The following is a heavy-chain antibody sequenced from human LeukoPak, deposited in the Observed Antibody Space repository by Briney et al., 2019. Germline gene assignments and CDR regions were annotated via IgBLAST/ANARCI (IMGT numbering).Heavy chain of an antibody. Sequence: GESLKISCQASEYSFTTHWIGWVRQMPGKGLECMGIIYPGDSDARYSPSFQGQVTISADKSISIAYLQWSSLKASDTAMYFCARLSTAGAKYSYYYGMDVWGQGTTVTVSS. J-gene: IGHJ6*02. CDR1: EYSFTTHW. D-gene: IGHD6-13*01. V-gene: IGHV5-51*01. CDR2: IYPGDSDA. CDR3: ARLSTAGAKYSYYYGMDV.